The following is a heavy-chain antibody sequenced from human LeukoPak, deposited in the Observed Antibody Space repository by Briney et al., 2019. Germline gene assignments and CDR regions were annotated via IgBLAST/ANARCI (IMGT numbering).Heavy chain of an antibody. D-gene: IGHD5-12*01. V-gene: IGHV3-23*01. CDR2: ISTNGGST. CDR1: GFTFSNYI. Sequence: GGSLRLSCAAPGFTFSNYIMTWVRQAPGKGLEWVSTISTNGGSTYYADSVKGRFTISRYNLKNTLYLQMNSLRAEDTAVYYCAKREATMGFGFDSWGQGTLVTVSS. J-gene: IGHJ4*02. CDR3: AKREATMGFGFDS.